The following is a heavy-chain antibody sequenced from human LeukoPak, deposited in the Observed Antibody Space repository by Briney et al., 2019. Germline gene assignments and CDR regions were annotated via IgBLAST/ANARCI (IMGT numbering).Heavy chain of an antibody. Sequence: SETLSLTCTVSGGSISSYYWGWIRQPPGKGLEWIGYVYYSGSTNYNPSFKSRITISIDTSKNQFSLKLTSVTAADTAIYYCARPLLDVWGRYSHAFDVWGQGTMVTVSS. D-gene: IGHD3-16*01. CDR3: ARPLLDVWGRYSHAFDV. J-gene: IGHJ3*01. CDR1: GGSISSYY. CDR2: VYYSGST. V-gene: IGHV4-59*08.